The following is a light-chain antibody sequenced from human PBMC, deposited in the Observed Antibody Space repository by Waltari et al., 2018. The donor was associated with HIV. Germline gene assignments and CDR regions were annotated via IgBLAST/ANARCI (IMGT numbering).Light chain of an antibody. CDR2: DVT. CDR3: SSYTNNNTLI. CDR1: SNTIFNYNY. J-gene: IGLJ2*01. Sequence: QSALTQPASVSGSPGQPITIPCTGASNTIFNYNYSPWYQQPPAKAPKHIIYDVTSRPSGVSNRFSASKSGNTASLTISGLQADDEADYYCSSYTNNNTLIFGGGTKLTVL. V-gene: IGLV2-14*03.